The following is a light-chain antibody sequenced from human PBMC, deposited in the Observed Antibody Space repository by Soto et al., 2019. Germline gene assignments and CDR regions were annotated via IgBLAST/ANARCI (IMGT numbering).Light chain of an antibody. J-gene: IGLJ1*01. Sequence: QSVLTQPASVSGSPGQSITVSCTGTSSDIGAYDYVSWYQQHPGKAPKVIISEVSKRPSGVSHRFSGSKSGNTASLTISGLQAEDEADYYCSSYTSSSTVRVFGTGTKVTVL. CDR3: SSYTSSSTVRV. V-gene: IGLV2-14*01. CDR2: EVS. CDR1: SSDIGAYDY.